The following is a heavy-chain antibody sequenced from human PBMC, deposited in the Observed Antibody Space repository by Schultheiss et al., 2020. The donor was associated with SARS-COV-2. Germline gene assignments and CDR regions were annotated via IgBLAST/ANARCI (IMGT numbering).Heavy chain of an antibody. V-gene: IGHV3-48*01. CDR3: AKDRYGDYGPYYFDY. Sequence: GGSLRLSCAASGLTVSSNYMSWVRQAPGKGLEWVSYISSSSSTIYYADSVKGRFTISRDISKNTLFLQMNSLRAEDTAVYYCAKDRYGDYGPYYFDYWGQGTLVTVSS. CDR2: ISSSSSTI. CDR1: GLTVSSNY. D-gene: IGHD4-17*01. J-gene: IGHJ4*02.